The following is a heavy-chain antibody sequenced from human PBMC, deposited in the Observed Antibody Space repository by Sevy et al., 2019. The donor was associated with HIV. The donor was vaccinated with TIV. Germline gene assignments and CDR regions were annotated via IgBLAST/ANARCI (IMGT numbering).Heavy chain of an antibody. CDR2: FDPEEGET. J-gene: IGHJ3*02. CDR1: GYTLTELS. Sequence: ASVKVSCKVSGYTLTELSMHWVRQAPGKGLEWMGGFDPEEGETIYAQKFQGRVTMTEDTSTDTAYMELSSLGSEDTAVYYCATQSWGIVVVPAAIVPGAFDIWGQGTMVTVSS. D-gene: IGHD2-2*02. V-gene: IGHV1-24*01. CDR3: ATQSWGIVVVPAAIVPGAFDI.